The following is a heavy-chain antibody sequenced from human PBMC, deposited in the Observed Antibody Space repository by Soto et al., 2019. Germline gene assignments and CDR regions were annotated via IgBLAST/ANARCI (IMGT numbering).Heavy chain of an antibody. J-gene: IGHJ4*02. CDR3: ARHSYYYDSSGYSP. V-gene: IGHV4-39*01. CDR1: GGSISSSSYY. Sequence: SETLTLTCTVSGGSISSSSYYWGWIRQPPGKGLEWIGSIYYSGSTYYNPSLKSRVTISVDTSKNQFSLKLSSVTAADTAVYYCARHSYYYDSSGYSPWGQGTLVTAPQ. CDR2: IYYSGST. D-gene: IGHD3-22*01.